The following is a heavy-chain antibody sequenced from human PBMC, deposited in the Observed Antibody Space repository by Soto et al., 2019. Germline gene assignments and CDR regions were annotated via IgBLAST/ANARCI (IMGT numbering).Heavy chain of an antibody. J-gene: IGHJ4*02. D-gene: IGHD4-4*01. CDR2: INVYTGNT. CDR1: GYTFTDNG. Sequence: ASVKVSCKASGYTFTDNGITWVRQAPGQGLEWMGWINVYTGNTDYAQKLQGRVTMTTDTSTSTAYMELVSPTSDDTAVYYCARAIGGSDYSYIPYWGQGTLVTVSS. V-gene: IGHV1-18*01. CDR3: ARAIGGSDYSYIPY.